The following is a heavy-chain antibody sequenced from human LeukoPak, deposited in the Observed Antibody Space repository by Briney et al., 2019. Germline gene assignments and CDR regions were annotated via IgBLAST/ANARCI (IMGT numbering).Heavy chain of an antibody. J-gene: IGHJ3*02. CDR2: INHSEST. Sequence: SETLSLTCAVYGGSFSDYYWTWIRQPPGKGLEWIGEINHSESTNYNPSLESRVTISVDTSKNQFSVKLRSVTAADSAVYYCARPRSQQLVEGDAFDIWGQGTKVTVSS. D-gene: IGHD6-13*01. V-gene: IGHV4-34*01. CDR1: GGSFSDYY. CDR3: ARPRSQQLVEGDAFDI.